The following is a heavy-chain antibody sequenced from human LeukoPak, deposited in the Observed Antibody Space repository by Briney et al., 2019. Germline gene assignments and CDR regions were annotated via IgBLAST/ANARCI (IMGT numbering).Heavy chain of an antibody. CDR2: TSAYNGNT. V-gene: IGHV1-18*01. CDR1: GYTFTTYG. Sequence: ASVKVSCEASGYTFTTYGITWVRQAPGQGLEWMGLTSAYNGNTKYAQSLQGRVTMTTDTSTSTAYMELRGLRSDDTAVYYCARGLGGSTFADFDYWGQGTLVTVSS. CDR3: ARGLGGSTFADFDY. J-gene: IGHJ4*02. D-gene: IGHD3/OR15-3a*01.